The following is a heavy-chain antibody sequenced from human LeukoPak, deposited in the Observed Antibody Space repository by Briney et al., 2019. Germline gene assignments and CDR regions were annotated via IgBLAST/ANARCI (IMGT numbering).Heavy chain of an antibody. CDR3: ARNRGWYGVS. V-gene: IGHV3-23*01. CDR1: GFTFSSYA. CDR2: IDYSGGSS. J-gene: IGHJ4*02. Sequence: GGSLRLSCAASGFTFSSYAMSWVRQAPGKGLEWVSSIDYSGGSSYYADSVKGRFTISRDDSKNTLYLQLNSLRAEDTAVYYCARNRGWYGVSWGQGTLVSVSS. D-gene: IGHD6-19*01.